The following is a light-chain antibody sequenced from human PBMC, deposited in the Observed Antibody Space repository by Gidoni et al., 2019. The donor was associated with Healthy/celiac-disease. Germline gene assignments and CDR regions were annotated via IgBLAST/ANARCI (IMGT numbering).Light chain of an antibody. V-gene: IGLV1-40*01. CDR1: SSNIGAGYD. CDR2: GNS. Sequence: QSVLTQPPSVSGAPGQRVTSSCTGSSSNIGAGYDVHWYQQLPGTAPKLLIYGNSNRPSGVPDRFSGSKSGTSASLAITGLQAEDAADYYCQSYDSSLSGSVVFGGGTKLTVL. J-gene: IGLJ2*01. CDR3: QSYDSSLSGSVV.